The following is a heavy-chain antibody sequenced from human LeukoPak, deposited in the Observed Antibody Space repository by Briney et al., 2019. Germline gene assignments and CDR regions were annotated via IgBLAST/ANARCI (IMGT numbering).Heavy chain of an antibody. Sequence: SETLSLTCTVPGGSISSHYWSWIRQPPGKGLEWIGYIYYSGSTNYNPSLKSRVTISVDTSKNQFSLKLSSVTAADTAVYYCARPHYTSSPWFWFDPWGQGTLVTVSS. CDR1: GGSISSHY. CDR2: IYYSGST. V-gene: IGHV4-59*11. J-gene: IGHJ5*02. D-gene: IGHD6-13*01. CDR3: ARPHYTSSPWFWFDP.